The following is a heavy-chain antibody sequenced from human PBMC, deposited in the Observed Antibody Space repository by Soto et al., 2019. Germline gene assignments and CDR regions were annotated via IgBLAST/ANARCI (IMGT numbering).Heavy chain of an antibody. CDR1: GYSFTSYW. CDR2: IYPGDSDT. D-gene: IGHD3-10*01. J-gene: IGHJ4*02. V-gene: IGHV5-51*01. Sequence: GESLKIAGKGSGYSFTSYWIGWVRQMPGKGLEWMGIIYPGDSDTRYSPSFQGQVTISADKSINTAYLQWSSLKASDTAMYYCARHGGSGIGSGLFDYWGPGTLVTVSS. CDR3: ARHGGSGIGSGLFDY.